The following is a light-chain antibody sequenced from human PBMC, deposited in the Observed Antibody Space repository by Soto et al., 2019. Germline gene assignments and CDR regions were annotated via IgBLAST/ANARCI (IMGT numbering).Light chain of an antibody. CDR3: SSYTSSSTLYV. V-gene: IGLV2-14*01. J-gene: IGLJ1*01. CDR2: EVS. Sequence: QSVLTQPASVSGSPGQSITISCAGTSSDIGGYNYVSWYQQHPGKAPKVMIYEVSNRPSGVSNRFSGSKSGNTASLTISGLQAEDEDDYYCSSYTSSSTLYVFGSGTKVTVL. CDR1: SSDIGGYNY.